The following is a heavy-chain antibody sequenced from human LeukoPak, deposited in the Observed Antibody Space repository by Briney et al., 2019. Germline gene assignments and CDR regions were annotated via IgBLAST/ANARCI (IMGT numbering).Heavy chain of an antibody. Sequence: PSETLSLTCTVSGGSISTSSYYWSWIRQPAGKGLEWIGRIYTSGSTNYNPSLKSRVTISVDTSKNQCSLKLSSVTAADTAVYYCARHGRYYYGYGDWFDPWGQGTLVTVSS. V-gene: IGHV4-61*02. CDR2: IYTSGST. J-gene: IGHJ5*02. CDR3: ARHGRYYYGYGDWFDP. CDR1: GGSISTSSYY. D-gene: IGHD3-10*01.